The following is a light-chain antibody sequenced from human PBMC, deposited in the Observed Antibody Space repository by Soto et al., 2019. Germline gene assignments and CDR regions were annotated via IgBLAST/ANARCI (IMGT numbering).Light chain of an antibody. J-gene: IGKJ2*01. CDR3: QQYHSAPYT. V-gene: IGKV4-1*01. CDR2: WAS. Sequence: IVMTQSPDSLAVSLGERATINCKSSQSVFDTSNNKNYLAWFQQKPGQPPKLLIYWASSRESGVPDRFSGSGSGTDFTLTISSLLAEDVAVFYCQQYHSAPYTFGQGTKVDIK. CDR1: QSVFDTSNNKNY.